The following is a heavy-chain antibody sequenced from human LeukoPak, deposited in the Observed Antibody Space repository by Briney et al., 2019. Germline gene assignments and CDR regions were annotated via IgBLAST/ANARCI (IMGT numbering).Heavy chain of an antibody. J-gene: IGHJ6*03. CDR3: ARYGLRRVEGDVYYYYYMDV. Sequence: GGSLRLSCAASGFTFSSYGMHWVRQAPGKGLEWVTFIRFDGSNKYYSDSVKGRFTISRDNSNNTVYLQMNSLRAEDTAVYYCARYGLRRVEGDVYYYYYMDVWGKGTTVTVSS. CDR2: IRFDGSNK. D-gene: IGHD3/OR15-3a*01. CDR1: GFTFSSYG. V-gene: IGHV3-30*02.